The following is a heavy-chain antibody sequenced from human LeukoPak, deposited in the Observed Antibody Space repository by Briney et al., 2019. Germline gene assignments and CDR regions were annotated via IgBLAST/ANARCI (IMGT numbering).Heavy chain of an antibody. Sequence: ASVTLSCKASVATFSSYAISWVRQPPGQGLEWMGRIIPILGIANYAQKFQGRVTITADKSTSTAYMELSSLRSEDTAVYYCTREDITMIVVVIWGQGTLVTVSS. CDR1: VATFSSYA. CDR3: TREDITMIVVVI. CDR2: IIPILGIA. V-gene: IGHV1-69*04. J-gene: IGHJ4*02. D-gene: IGHD3-22*01.